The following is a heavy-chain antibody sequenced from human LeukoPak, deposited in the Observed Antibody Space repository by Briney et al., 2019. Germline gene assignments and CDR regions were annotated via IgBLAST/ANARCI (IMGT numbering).Heavy chain of an antibody. CDR3: AKVPRPQYYDILTGLPDY. CDR2: ISGSGGST. J-gene: IGHJ4*02. V-gene: IGHV3-23*01. D-gene: IGHD3-9*01. Sequence: GGSLRLSCAASGFTFSSYGMSWVRQAPGKGLEWVSAISGSGGSTYYADSVKGRFTISRDNSKNTLYLQMNSLRAEDTAVYYCAKVPRPQYYDILTGLPDYWGQGTLVTVSS. CDR1: GFTFSSYG.